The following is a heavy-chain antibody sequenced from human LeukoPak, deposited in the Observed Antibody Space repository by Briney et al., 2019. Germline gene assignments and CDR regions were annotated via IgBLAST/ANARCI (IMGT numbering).Heavy chain of an antibody. D-gene: IGHD1-7*01. CDR2: INHSGST. J-gene: IGHJ4*02. CDR3: ARARKLELGYFDY. CDR1: GGSFSGYY. Sequence: PSETLSLTCAVYGGSFSGYYWSWIRQPPGKGLEWIGEINHSGSTNYNPSLKSRVTISVDTSKNQFSLKLSSVTAADTAVYYCARARKLELGYFDYWGQGTLVTVSS. V-gene: IGHV4-34*01.